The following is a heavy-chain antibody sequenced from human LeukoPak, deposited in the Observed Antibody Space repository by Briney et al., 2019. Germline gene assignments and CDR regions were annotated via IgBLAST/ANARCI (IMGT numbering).Heavy chain of an antibody. J-gene: IGHJ4*02. Sequence: ASVKISCKGSGYSFTSYWIGWVRQMPRKGLEWMGIINPGDSDTRYSPTFQSQVTISADKSISTAYLQWSSLKASGTAMYYCARHGGRGYRFDYDYWGQGILVTVSS. CDR1: GYSFTSYW. D-gene: IGHD5-18*01. V-gene: IGHV5-51*01. CDR2: INPGDSDT. CDR3: ARHGGRGYRFDYDY.